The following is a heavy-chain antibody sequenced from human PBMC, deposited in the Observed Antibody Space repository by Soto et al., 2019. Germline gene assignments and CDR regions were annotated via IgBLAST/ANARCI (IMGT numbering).Heavy chain of an antibody. CDR1: GFTFSSYG. CDR3: ARDALYYYDSSGYYYVDAFDI. V-gene: IGHV3-33*01. CDR2: IWYDGSNK. D-gene: IGHD3-22*01. J-gene: IGHJ3*02. Sequence: QAQLVESGGGVVQPGRSLRLSCAASGFTFSSYGMHWVRQAPGKGLEWVAVIWYDGSNKYYADSVKGRFTISRDNSKNTLYLQMNSLRAEDTAVYYCARDALYYYDSSGYYYVDAFDIWGQGTMVTVSS.